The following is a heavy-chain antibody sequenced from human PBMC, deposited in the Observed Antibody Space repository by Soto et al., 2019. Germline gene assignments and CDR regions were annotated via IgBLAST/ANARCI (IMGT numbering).Heavy chain of an antibody. CDR2: ISSSSSTI. D-gene: IGHD3-22*01. Sequence: GGSLRLSCAASGFTFSSYSMNWVRQAPGKGLEWVSSISSSSSTIYYADSVKGRFTISRDNAKNSLYLQMNSLRAEDTAVYYCARDRGYYDSSGYYATLNWFDPWGQGTLVTVSS. J-gene: IGHJ5*02. CDR3: ARDRGYYDSSGYYATLNWFDP. CDR1: GFTFSSYS. V-gene: IGHV3-48*01.